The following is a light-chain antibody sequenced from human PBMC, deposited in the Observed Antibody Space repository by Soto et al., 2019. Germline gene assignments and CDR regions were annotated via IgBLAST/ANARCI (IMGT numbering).Light chain of an antibody. CDR3: SSYTSISTLVV. CDR1: SSDGGGYNY. Sequence: QSALTQPASVSGSPGQSITISCTGTSSDGGGYNYVSWYQQHPGTAPKLMIYDVSNRPSGVSNRFSGSKSGNAASLTISGLPADDAADYYRSSYTSISTLVVFGGGTKLTVL. J-gene: IGLJ2*01. V-gene: IGLV2-14*01. CDR2: DVS.